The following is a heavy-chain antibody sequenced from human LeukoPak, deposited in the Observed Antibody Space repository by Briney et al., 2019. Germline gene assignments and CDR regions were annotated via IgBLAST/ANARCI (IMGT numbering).Heavy chain of an antibody. D-gene: IGHD3-16*01. J-gene: IGHJ5*02. Sequence: ASVKVSCKASGYTFTSYGISWVRQAPGQGLEWMGWISAYNGNTNYAQKLQGRVTMTTDTSTSTAYMELRSLRSDDTAVYYCARAGPPGDVLYPDWFDPWGQGTLVTVSS. CDR3: ARAGPPGDVLYPDWFDP. CDR1: GYTFTSYG. V-gene: IGHV1-18*01. CDR2: ISAYNGNT.